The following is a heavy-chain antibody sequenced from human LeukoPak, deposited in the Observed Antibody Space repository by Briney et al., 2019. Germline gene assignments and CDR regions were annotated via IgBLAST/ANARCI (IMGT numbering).Heavy chain of an antibody. D-gene: IGHD2-2*01. CDR3: AKGLGSCAGTSCFGPIDY. CDR1: GFTFSDYA. CDR2: IRYDGSNK. J-gene: IGHJ4*02. Sequence: GGSLRLSCTASGFTFSDYAIHWVRQAPGKGLDWLAFIRYDGSNKYYADSVKGRFTISRDNSKNTMYLQMNSLGADDTALYYCAKGLGSCAGTSCFGPIDYWGQGTLVIVSS. V-gene: IGHV3-30*02.